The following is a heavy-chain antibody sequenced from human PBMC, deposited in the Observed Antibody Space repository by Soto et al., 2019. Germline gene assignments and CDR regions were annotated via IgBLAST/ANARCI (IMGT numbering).Heavy chain of an antibody. CDR1: GGSISSYY. CDR3: ARDLGLTGLGWFDP. V-gene: IGHV4-59*01. Sequence: SETLSLTCTVSGGSISSYYWSWIRQPPGKGLEWIGYIYYSGSTNYNPSLKNRVTISVDTSKNQFSLRLSSVTAADTAVYYCARDLGLTGLGWFDPWGQGTLVTVSS. CDR2: IYYSGST. D-gene: IGHD7-27*01. J-gene: IGHJ5*02.